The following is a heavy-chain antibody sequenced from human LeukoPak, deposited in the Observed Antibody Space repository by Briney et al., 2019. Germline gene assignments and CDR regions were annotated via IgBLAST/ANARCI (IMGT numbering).Heavy chain of an antibody. CDR3: ARSYDSSGYYFYGMDV. CDR2: VDHSGST. D-gene: IGHD3-22*01. J-gene: IGHJ6*02. Sequence: SETLSLTCTVSGGSISNYYWSWIRQPPGKGLEWIGYVDHSGSTNYNPSLKSRVTISVDTSKNQFSLKLSSVTAADTAVYYCARSYDSSGYYFYGMDVWGQGTTVTVS. V-gene: IGHV4-59*01. CDR1: GGSISNYY.